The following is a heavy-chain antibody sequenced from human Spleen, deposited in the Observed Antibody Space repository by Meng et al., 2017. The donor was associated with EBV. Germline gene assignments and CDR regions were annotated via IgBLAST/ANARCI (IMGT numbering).Heavy chain of an antibody. CDR3: ARGFGETFDP. CDR1: GGHNSSGGYY. D-gene: IGHD3-10*01. V-gene: IGHV4-30-4*01. Sequence: VQLREPGPGLVKPSLTLSLTCAVSGGHNSSGGYYWSWIRQPPGKGLEWIGYIYYSGSTYYTPSLKSRVTISVDTSKNQFSLKLSSVTAADTAVYYCARGFGETFDPWGQGTLVTVSS. CDR2: IYYSGST. J-gene: IGHJ5*02.